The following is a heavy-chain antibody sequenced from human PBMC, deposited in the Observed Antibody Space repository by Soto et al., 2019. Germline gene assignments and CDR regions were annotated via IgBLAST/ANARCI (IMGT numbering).Heavy chain of an antibody. CDR2: INHSGST. J-gene: IGHJ6*02. V-gene: IGHV4-34*01. CDR3: ARGRGRSSGWGHYYYYGMDV. CDR1: GGSFSGYS. Sequence: SGTLALTCAVYGGSFSGYSLSWVRQSPGKGLEWIGEINHSGSTNYNPSLKSRVTISVDTSKNQFSLKLSSVTAADTAVYYCARGRGRSSGWGHYYYYGMDVWGQGTTVTVYS. D-gene: IGHD2-21*02.